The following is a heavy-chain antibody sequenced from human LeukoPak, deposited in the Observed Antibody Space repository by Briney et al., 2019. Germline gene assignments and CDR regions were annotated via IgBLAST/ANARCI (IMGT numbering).Heavy chain of an antibody. D-gene: IGHD1-26*01. CDR2: TYHSGST. J-gene: IGHJ3*02. Sequence: SETLSLTCTVSGDSISTYYWSWIRQPPGKGLEWIGYTYHSGSTNYNPSLKSRVTISVDTSKNQFSLKLSSVTAADTAVYYCARDALYSGSYGAFDIWGQGTMVTASS. CDR3: ARDALYSGSYGAFDI. V-gene: IGHV4-59*01. CDR1: GDSISTYY.